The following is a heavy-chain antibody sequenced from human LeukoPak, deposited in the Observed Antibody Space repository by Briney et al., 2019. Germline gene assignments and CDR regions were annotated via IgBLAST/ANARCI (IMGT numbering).Heavy chain of an antibody. Sequence: ASVKVSCKASGYTFTSYGISWVRQATGQGLEWMGWISAYNGNTNYAQKLQGRVTMTTDTSTSTAYMELRSLRSDDTAVYYCARCPLRRASMTTVTTDWFDPWGQGTLVTVSS. CDR1: GYTFTSYG. D-gene: IGHD4-17*01. CDR2: ISAYNGNT. CDR3: ARCPLRRASMTTVTTDWFDP. J-gene: IGHJ5*02. V-gene: IGHV1-18*01.